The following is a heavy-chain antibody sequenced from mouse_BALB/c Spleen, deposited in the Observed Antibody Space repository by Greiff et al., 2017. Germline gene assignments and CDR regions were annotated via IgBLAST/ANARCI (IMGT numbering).Heavy chain of an antibody. Sequence: EVQLQESGPGLVKPSQSLSLTCSVTGYSITSGYYWNWIRQFPGNKLEWMGYISYDGSNNYNPSLKNRISITRDTSKNQFFLKLNSVTTEDTATYYCARVDDYDGAWFAYWGQGTLVTVSA. CDR1: GYSITSGYY. CDR3: ARVDDYDGAWFAY. J-gene: IGHJ3*01. CDR2: ISYDGSN. V-gene: IGHV3-6*02. D-gene: IGHD2-4*01.